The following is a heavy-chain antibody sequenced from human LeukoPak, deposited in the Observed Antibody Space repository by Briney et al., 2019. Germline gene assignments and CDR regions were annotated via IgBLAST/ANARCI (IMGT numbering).Heavy chain of an antibody. V-gene: IGHV4-38-2*02. D-gene: IGHD7-27*01. Sequence: PSETLSLTCTVSGYSISSGYYWGWIRQPPGKGLEWIGSIYHSGSTYYNPSLKSRVTISVDTSKNQFSLKLSSVTAADTAVYYCARSPGEPFDYWGQGTLVTVSS. CDR3: ARSPGEPFDY. CDR2: IYHSGST. J-gene: IGHJ4*02. CDR1: GYSISSGYY.